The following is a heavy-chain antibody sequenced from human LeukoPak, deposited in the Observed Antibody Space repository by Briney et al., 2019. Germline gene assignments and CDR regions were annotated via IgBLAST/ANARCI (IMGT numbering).Heavy chain of an antibody. CDR3: ARVGSSLFDFDY. V-gene: IGHV4-34*01. CDR1: GGSFSGYY. J-gene: IGHJ4*02. D-gene: IGHD6-13*01. CDR2: INHSGST. Sequence: SETLSLTCAVYGGSFSGYYWNWIRQPPGKGLEWIGEINHSGSTNYNPSLKSRVTISVDTSKNQFSLKLSSVTAADTAVYYCARVGSSLFDFDYWGQGTLVTVSS.